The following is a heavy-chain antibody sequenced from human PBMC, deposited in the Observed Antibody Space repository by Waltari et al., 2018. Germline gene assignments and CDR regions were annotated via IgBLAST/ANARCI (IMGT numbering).Heavy chain of an antibody. CDR2: IIPIFGTA. V-gene: IGHV1-69*14. D-gene: IGHD3-22*01. CDR3: ARETYYYDSSGYYRLFDY. J-gene: IGHJ4*02. Sequence: QVQLVQSGAEVKKPGSSVKVSCKASGGTFSSYAISWVRQAPGQGLEWMGGIIPIFGTANYAQKFQGRVTITADKSTSTAYMELSSLRSEDTAVYYCARETYYYDSSGYYRLFDYWGQGTLVTVSS. CDR1: GGTFSSYA.